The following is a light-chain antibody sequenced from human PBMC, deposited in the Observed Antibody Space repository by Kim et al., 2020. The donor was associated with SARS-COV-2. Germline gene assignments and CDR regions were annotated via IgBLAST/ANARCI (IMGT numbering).Light chain of an antibody. CDR3: QQYNNFPWT. CDR2: KAS. J-gene: IGKJ1*01. V-gene: IGKV1-5*03. Sequence: DIQMTQSPSTLSTSVGDRVTISCLASQSIGRSLAWYQLKPGKAPKLLIYKASTLETGVPSTFNGTGSGTEFTLTVTNLQPDDVATYHCQQYNNFPWTFGRGTKVDIK. CDR1: QSIGRS.